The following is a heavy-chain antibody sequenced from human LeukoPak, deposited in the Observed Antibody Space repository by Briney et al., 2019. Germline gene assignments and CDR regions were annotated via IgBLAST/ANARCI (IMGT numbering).Heavy chain of an antibody. Sequence: ASVKVSCKASGYTFTGYYMHWVRQAPGQGLEWMGWINPSGGSTSYAQKFQGRVTMTRDTSTSTVYMELSSLRSEDTAVYYCAREGVDIVATRNNWFDPWGQGTLVTVSS. V-gene: IGHV1-46*01. D-gene: IGHD5-12*01. J-gene: IGHJ5*02. CDR3: AREGVDIVATRNNWFDP. CDR2: INPSGGST. CDR1: GYTFTGYY.